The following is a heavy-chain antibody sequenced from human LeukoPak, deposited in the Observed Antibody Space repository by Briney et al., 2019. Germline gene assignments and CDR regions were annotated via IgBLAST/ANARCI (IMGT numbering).Heavy chain of an antibody. V-gene: IGHV3-7*05. CDR2: IKQDGSEK. CDR3: ARKGTSSSWAHFDY. CDR1: GFTFSSYW. Sequence: GGSLRLSCAASGFTFSSYWMTWVRQAPGKGLEWVAKIKQDGSEKYYVDSVKGRFTISRDNAKNSLYLQMNSLGAEDTAVYYCARKGTSSSWAHFDYWGQGTLVTVSS. D-gene: IGHD6-13*01. J-gene: IGHJ4*02.